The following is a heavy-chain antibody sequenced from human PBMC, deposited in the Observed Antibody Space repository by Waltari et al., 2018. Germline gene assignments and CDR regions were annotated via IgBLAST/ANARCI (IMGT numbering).Heavy chain of an antibody. J-gene: IGHJ4*02. CDR1: GYTFAGHY. Sequence: QVQLVQSGTEVKKPGASVKVSCKASGYTFAGHYIHWVRQAPGQGLEWMGWINPKSGETSYALKLQCRVTLTTDTATTTAFMELSDVTSDDTAIYYCAKDRYTSTWGSGTGDSWGQGTLVTVSS. CDR2: INPKSGET. V-gene: IGHV1-2*02. D-gene: IGHD2-2*02. CDR3: AKDRYTSTWGSGTGDS.